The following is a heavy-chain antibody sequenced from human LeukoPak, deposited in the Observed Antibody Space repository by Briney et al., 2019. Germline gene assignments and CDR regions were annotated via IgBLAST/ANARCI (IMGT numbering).Heavy chain of an antibody. D-gene: IGHD3-10*01. CDR1: GYTFTCYY. CDR2: INPSGGST. Sequence: ASVKVSCKASGYTFTCYYMHWVRQAPGQGLEWMGIINPSGGSTSYAQKIQGRVTMTRDTSTSTVYMELSSLRSEDTAVYYCARDGVTMVRAPGYYYYYMDVWGKGTTVTVSS. V-gene: IGHV1-46*01. J-gene: IGHJ6*03. CDR3: ARDGVTMVRAPGYYYYYMDV.